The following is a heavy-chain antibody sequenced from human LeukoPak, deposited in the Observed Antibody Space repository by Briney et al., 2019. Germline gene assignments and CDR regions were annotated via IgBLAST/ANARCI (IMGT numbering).Heavy chain of an antibody. J-gene: IGHJ5*02. Sequence: SETLSLTCTVSGGSISSYFWSWIRQPPGKGLEWIGYIFYNGSTNYNPSLKSRVTISVDTSKNQFSLQLNSVTPEDTAVYYCARDIGAYYGSGSNWFDPWGQGTLVTVSS. CDR1: GGSISSYF. V-gene: IGHV4-59*12. D-gene: IGHD3-10*01. CDR2: IFYNGST. CDR3: ARDIGAYYGSGSNWFDP.